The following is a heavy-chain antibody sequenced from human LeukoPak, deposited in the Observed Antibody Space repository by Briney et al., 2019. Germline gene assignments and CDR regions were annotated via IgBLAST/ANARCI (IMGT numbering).Heavy chain of an antibody. Sequence: GASVKVSRKASGYAFTGYYMHWVRRAPGQGLEWMGWINPNSGGTNYAQKFQGRVTMTRDTSISTAYMELSRLRSDDTAVYYCASDSGYIVATYYFDYWGQGTLVTVSS. CDR2: INPNSGGT. V-gene: IGHV1-2*02. D-gene: IGHD5-12*01. CDR3: ASDSGYIVATYYFDY. J-gene: IGHJ4*02. CDR1: GYAFTGYY.